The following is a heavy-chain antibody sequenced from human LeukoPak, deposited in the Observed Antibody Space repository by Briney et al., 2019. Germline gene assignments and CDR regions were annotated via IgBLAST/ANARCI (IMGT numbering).Heavy chain of an antibody. Sequence: GEPLRISCKTSGYTFTSYWISWVRQMPGKGLEWMGRIDPTDSYTTYSPSLQGHVTISVDKSIDTAYLQWSSLKASDSAMYYCARHWADGQIQYWGQGTLVTVSS. V-gene: IGHV5-10-1*01. CDR3: ARHWADGQIQY. J-gene: IGHJ4*02. D-gene: IGHD5-24*01. CDR2: IDPTDSYT. CDR1: GYTFTSYW.